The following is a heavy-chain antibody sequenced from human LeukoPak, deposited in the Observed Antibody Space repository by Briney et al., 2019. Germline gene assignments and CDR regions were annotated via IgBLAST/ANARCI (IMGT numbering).Heavy chain of an antibody. Sequence: ASVKVSCKVSGYTLTELSMHWVRQAPGKGLEWMGYFDPEEGETISAQKFQGRVTMTEDTSTDTAYMELSSLGSDDTAVYYCAAFGELYWFDPWGQGTLVTVSS. J-gene: IGHJ5*02. CDR3: AAFGELYWFDP. CDR2: FDPEEGET. D-gene: IGHD3-10*01. V-gene: IGHV1-24*01. CDR1: GYTLTELS.